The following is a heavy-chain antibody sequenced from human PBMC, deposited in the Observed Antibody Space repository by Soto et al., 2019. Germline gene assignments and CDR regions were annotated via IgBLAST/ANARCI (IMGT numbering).Heavy chain of an antibody. CDR3: ARIITMVRGVIRPYDAFDI. D-gene: IGHD3-10*01. CDR2: INAGNGNT. J-gene: IGHJ3*02. CDR1: GYTFTSYA. V-gene: IGHV1-3*01. Sequence: ASVKVSCKASGYTFTSYAMHWVRQAHGQRLEWMGWINAGNGNTKYSQKFQGRVTITRDTSASTAYMELSSLRSEDTAVYYCARIITMVRGVIRPYDAFDIWGQGTMVTVSS.